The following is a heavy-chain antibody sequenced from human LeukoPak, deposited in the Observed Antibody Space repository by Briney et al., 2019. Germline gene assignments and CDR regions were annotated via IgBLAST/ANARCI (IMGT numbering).Heavy chain of an antibody. CDR1: GYTFTSYA. J-gene: IGHJ3*02. Sequence: ASVKVSCKASGYTFTSYAMNWVRQAPGQGLEWMGWINTNTGNPTYAQGFTGRFVFSLDTSVSTAYLQISSLKAEDTAGYYCARVLTGYYRDAFDIWGQGTMVTVSS. CDR2: INTNTGNP. V-gene: IGHV7-4-1*02. CDR3: ARVLTGYYRDAFDI. D-gene: IGHD3-9*01.